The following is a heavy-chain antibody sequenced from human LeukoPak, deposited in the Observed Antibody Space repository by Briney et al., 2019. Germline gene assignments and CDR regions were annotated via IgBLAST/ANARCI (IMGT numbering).Heavy chain of an antibody. CDR1: RYTFTGHY. V-gene: IGHV1-69*06. J-gene: IGHJ4*02. D-gene: IGHD5-12*01. CDR3: ARGGGYDGFDY. CDR2: IIPIFGTA. Sequence: SVKVSCKASRYTFTGHYIHWVRQAPGQGLEWMGGIIPIFGTANYAQKFQGRVTITADKSTSTAYMELSSLRSEDTAVYYCARGGGYDGFDYWGQGTLVTVSS.